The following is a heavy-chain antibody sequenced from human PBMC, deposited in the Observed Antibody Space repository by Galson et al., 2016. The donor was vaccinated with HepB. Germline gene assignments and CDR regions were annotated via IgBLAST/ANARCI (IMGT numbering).Heavy chain of an antibody. J-gene: IGHJ4*02. V-gene: IGHV5-51*01. CDR2: IDPSDSEI. D-gene: IGHD6-6*01. Sequence: QSGAEVKKPGEALKISCQGSGYRFTGNWIAWVRQVPGKGLEWMGIIDPSDSEIKYSPSFEGQVTISADKSISTAYLQWSSLKPSDIAIYFCARLVADEYYFDTWGQGTLVTVSS. CDR3: ARLVADEYYFDT. CDR1: GYRFTGNW.